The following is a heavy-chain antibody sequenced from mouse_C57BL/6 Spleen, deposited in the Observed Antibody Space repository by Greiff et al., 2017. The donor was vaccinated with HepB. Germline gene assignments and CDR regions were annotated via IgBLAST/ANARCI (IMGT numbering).Heavy chain of an antibody. CDR3: AKEGTVYAMDY. V-gene: IGHV2-3*01. D-gene: IGHD3-1*01. CDR1: GFSLTSYG. Sequence: VMLVESGPGLVAPSQCLSISCTVSGFSLTSYGVSWVRQPPGKGLEWLGVIWGDGSTNYHSALISRLSTSTDKSKSQGYLKLNSLQTDDTATYYCAKEGTVYAMDYWGQGTTVTVSS. CDR2: IWGDGST. J-gene: IGHJ4*01.